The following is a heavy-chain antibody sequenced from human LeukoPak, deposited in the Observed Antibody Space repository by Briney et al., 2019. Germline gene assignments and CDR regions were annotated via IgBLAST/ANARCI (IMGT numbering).Heavy chain of an antibody. D-gene: IGHD3-22*01. V-gene: IGHV1-69*05. Sequence: PGASVKVSCKASGGTFSSYAISWVRQAPGQGLEWMGGIIPIFGTANYAQKFQGRVTITTDESTSTAYMELSSLRSEDTAVYYCARAHYYDSSGYLEDDAFDIWGQGTMVTVSS. CDR2: IIPIFGTA. CDR3: ARAHYYDSSGYLEDDAFDI. J-gene: IGHJ3*02. CDR1: GGTFSSYA.